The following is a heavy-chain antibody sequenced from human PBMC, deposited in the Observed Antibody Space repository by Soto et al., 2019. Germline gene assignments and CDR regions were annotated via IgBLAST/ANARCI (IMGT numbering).Heavy chain of an antibody. J-gene: IGHJ6*02. CDR1: GYSFTSYW. V-gene: IGHV5-51*01. CDR2: IYPGDSDT. Sequence: GESLKISCKGSGYSFTSYWIGWVRQMPGKGLEWMGIIYPGDSDTRYSPSFQGQVTISADKSISTAYLQWSSLKASDTAMYYCARHHTSLGDSSGYYSFYYYYYGMDVWGQGTTVTVSS. CDR3: ARHHTSLGDSSGYYSFYYYYYGMDV. D-gene: IGHD3-22*01.